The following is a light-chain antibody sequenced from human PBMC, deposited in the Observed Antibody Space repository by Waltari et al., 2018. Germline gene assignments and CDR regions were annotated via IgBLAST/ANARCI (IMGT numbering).Light chain of an antibody. V-gene: IGKV3-15*01. J-gene: IGKJ5*01. CDR3: QQYNRWPPIT. CDR1: QSVSSN. CDR2: DAS. Sequence: EIVMTQSPATLSVSPGETATLSCRASQSVSSNLAWYQKKPGQAPRLLISDASTRPTSIPAKFRGSGSGTEFTLTISSLQSEDFAVYYCQQYNRWPPITFGHGTRLEIK.